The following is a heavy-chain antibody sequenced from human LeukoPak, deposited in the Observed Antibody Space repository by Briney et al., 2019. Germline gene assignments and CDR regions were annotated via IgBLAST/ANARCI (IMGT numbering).Heavy chain of an antibody. CDR2: ISDDGRSK. V-gene: IGHV3-30*18. D-gene: IGHD4-11*01. Sequence: GGSLRLSCAASGFSFISCGMHWVRQAPGKGLEWVGVISDDGRSKDYADSVKGRFTISRDNSKDTLYLQMNSLRDEDTAVYYCAKRPSDYSDYVSYFDYWGQGTLVTVSS. CDR1: GFSFISCG. CDR3: AKRPSDYSDYVSYFDY. J-gene: IGHJ4*02.